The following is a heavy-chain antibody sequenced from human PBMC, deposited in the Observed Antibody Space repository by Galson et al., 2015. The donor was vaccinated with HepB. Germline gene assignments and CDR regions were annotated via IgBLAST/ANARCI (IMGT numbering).Heavy chain of an antibody. Sequence: SVKVSCKASAYTLTDAHMRWVRQAPGQGLEWLARIKPTDGSTRYAQKFQGRVTVTRDTSTSAVYMELSSLTLEDTAVYYCAKDMSGRWTFDNWGQGTLVPVSS. V-gene: IGHV1-46*03. CDR1: AYTLTDAH. CDR2: IKPTDGST. J-gene: IGHJ5*02. D-gene: IGHD2-15*01. CDR3: AKDMSGRWTFDN.